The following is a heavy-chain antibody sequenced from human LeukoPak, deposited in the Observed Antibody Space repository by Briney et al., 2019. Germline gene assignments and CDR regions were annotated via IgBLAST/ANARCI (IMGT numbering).Heavy chain of an antibody. J-gene: IGHJ4*02. V-gene: IGHV1-69*04. CDR3: ARDVAVAGFFDY. CDR2: IIPILGIA. CDR1: GGTFSSYA. D-gene: IGHD6-19*01. Sequence: SVKVSCKASGGTFSSYAISWVRQAPGQGLEWIGRIIPILGIANYAQKFQGRVTITADKSTSTAYMELSSLRSEDTAVYYCARDVAVAGFFDYWGQGTLVTVSS.